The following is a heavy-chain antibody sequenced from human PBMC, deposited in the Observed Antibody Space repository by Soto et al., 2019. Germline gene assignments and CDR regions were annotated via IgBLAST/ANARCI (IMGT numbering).Heavy chain of an antibody. J-gene: IGHJ6*02. CDR3: VSLPLGIHYYYYYGMDV. Sequence: PGESLTLSCAASGFTFSSYSMSWVRQAPGKGLEWVSAIRGSGGSTYYADSVKGRFTISRDNSKNTLYLQMNSLRAEDTAVYYCVSLPLGIHYYYYYGMDVWGQGTTVTVSS. V-gene: IGHV3-23*01. D-gene: IGHD3-16*01. CDR2: IRGSGGST. CDR1: GFTFSSYS.